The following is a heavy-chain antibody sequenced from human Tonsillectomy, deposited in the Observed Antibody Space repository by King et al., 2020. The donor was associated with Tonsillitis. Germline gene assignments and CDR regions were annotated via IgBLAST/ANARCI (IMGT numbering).Heavy chain of an antibody. CDR3: AGTPGGYCSSTSCYIWFDP. D-gene: IGHD2-2*02. Sequence: VQLQESGPXLVKPSETLSXTCAVSGYSISXGYYWGWIRQPPGKGLEWIGSIYHSGSTYYNPSLKSRVTISVDTSKNQFSLKLSSVTAADTAVYYCAGTPGGYCSSTSCYIWFDPWGQGTLVTVSS. CDR2: IYHSGST. V-gene: IGHV4-38-2*01. J-gene: IGHJ5*02. CDR1: GYSISXGYY.